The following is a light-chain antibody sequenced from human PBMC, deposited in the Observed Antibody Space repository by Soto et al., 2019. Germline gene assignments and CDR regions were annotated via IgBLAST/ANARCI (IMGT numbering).Light chain of an antibody. CDR1: SSDVGSYNL. Sequence: QSALTQPASVSGSPGQSITISCTGTSSDVGSYNLVSWYQQHPGKAPKLMIYEGSKRPSGLSNRFSGSKSGNTASLTISGLQAEDEADYYCCSYAGSSNFVVFGGGTQLTVL. CDR2: EGS. V-gene: IGLV2-23*03. J-gene: IGLJ2*01. CDR3: CSYAGSSNFVV.